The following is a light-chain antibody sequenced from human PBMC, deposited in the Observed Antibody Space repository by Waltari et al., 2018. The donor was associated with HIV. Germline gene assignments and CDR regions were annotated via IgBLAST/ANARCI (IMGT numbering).Light chain of an antibody. J-gene: IGLJ3*02. CDR2: ENN. CDR1: SGSIAGNY. V-gene: IGLV6-57*02. Sequence: NFMLTQPHSVSESPGKTVIISCTGSSGSIAGNYVQWFQQRPGSAPTTVIYENNQRPSGVPDRFAGPIDTSSNSASLTISGLKTDDEADYYCQSYDSNNQGVIGGGTKLTVL. CDR3: QSYDSNNQGV.